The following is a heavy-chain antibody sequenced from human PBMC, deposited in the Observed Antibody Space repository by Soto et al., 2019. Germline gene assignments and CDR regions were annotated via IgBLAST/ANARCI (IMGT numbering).Heavy chain of an antibody. CDR2: IYSGGST. D-gene: IGHD6-19*01. Sequence: GGSLRLSCAASGFTVSSNYMSWVRQAPGKGLEWVSVIYSGGSTYYADSVKGRFTISRDNSKNTLYLQMNSLRAEDTAVYYCARGRSGGTGYFDYWGQGPLVTVSS. CDR1: GFTVSSNY. V-gene: IGHV3-66*01. CDR3: ARGRSGGTGYFDY. J-gene: IGHJ4*02.